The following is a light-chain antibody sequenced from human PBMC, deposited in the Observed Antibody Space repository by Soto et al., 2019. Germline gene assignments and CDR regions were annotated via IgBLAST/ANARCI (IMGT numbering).Light chain of an antibody. V-gene: IGLV2-14*01. CDR1: SSDVGGYNY. CDR3: SSYTTSNTRQIV. Sequence: QSALTQPASVSGSPGQSITISCTGTSSDVGGYNYVSWYQQHPSKAPKFMIYDVSNRPSGVSNCFSGSKSGNTASLTISGLQAEDEADYYCSSYTTSNTRQIVFGTGTKVTVL. CDR2: DVS. J-gene: IGLJ1*01.